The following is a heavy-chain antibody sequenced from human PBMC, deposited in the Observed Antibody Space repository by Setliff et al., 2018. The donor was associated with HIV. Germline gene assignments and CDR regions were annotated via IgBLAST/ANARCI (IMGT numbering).Heavy chain of an antibody. V-gene: IGHV3-7*01. Sequence: GGSLRLSCAASGLTFSNYWMNWVRQAPGRGLEWVANIKQDGSEKYYVDSVKGRFTISRDNPKNSLFLQMNSLRAEDTAVYYCAAGSGWRIEYWGQGILVTVSS. CDR2: IKQDGSEK. D-gene: IGHD6-19*01. CDR3: AAGSGWRIEY. J-gene: IGHJ4*02. CDR1: GLTFSNYW.